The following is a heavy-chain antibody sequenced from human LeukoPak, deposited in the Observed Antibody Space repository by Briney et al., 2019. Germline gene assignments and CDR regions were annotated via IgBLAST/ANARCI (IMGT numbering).Heavy chain of an antibody. V-gene: IGHV4-34*01. J-gene: IGHJ4*02. CDR3: ARGPDYYDSSGGDY. CDR2: INHSGST. Sequence: SETLSLTCAVYGGSFSGYYWSWIRQPPGKGLEWIGEINHSGSTNYNPSLKSRVTISVDTSKNQFSLKLSSVTAADTAAYYCARGPDYYDSSGGDYWGQGTLVTVSS. D-gene: IGHD3-22*01. CDR1: GGSFSGYY.